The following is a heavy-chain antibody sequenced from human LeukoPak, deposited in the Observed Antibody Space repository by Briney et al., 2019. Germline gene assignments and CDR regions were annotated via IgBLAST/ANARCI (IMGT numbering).Heavy chain of an antibody. Sequence: SVKVSCKASGFTFTSSAMQWVRQARGQRLEWIGWIVVGSGNTNYAQKFQERVTITRDMSTSTAYMELSSLRSEDTAVYYCARGPRDYYDSSGPFDYWGQGTLVTVSS. V-gene: IGHV1-58*02. CDR2: IVVGSGNT. J-gene: IGHJ4*02. D-gene: IGHD3-22*01. CDR1: GFTFTSSA. CDR3: ARGPRDYYDSSGPFDY.